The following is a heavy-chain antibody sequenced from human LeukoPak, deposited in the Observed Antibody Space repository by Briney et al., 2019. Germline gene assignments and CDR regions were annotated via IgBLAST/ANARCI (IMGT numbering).Heavy chain of an antibody. D-gene: IGHD5-12*01. Sequence: VASVKVSCKASGYTFTSYGISWVRQAPGQGLEWMGWIRAYNGNTNYAQKLQGRVTMTTDTSTSTAYMELRSLRSDDTAVYYCARDYGYSGYDTPHDAFDIWGQGTMVTVSS. CDR2: IRAYNGNT. CDR3: ARDYGYSGYDTPHDAFDI. J-gene: IGHJ3*02. V-gene: IGHV1-18*01. CDR1: GYTFTSYG.